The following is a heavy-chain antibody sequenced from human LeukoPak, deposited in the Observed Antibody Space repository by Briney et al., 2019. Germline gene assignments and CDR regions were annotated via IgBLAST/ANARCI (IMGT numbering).Heavy chain of an antibody. J-gene: IGHJ3*02. V-gene: IGHV4-34*01. CDR2: INHSGST. D-gene: IGHD2-2*01. CDR3: ARGPDIVVVPDSAFDI. Sequence: SETLSLACAVYGASFSGYYWSWIRQPPGKGLEWIGEINHSGSTNYNPSLKSRVTISVDTSKNQFSLKLSSVTAADTAVYYCARGPDIVVVPDSAFDIWGQGTMVTVSS. CDR1: GASFSGYY.